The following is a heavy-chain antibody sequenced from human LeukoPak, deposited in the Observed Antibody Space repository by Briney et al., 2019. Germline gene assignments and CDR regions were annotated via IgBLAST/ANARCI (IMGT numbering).Heavy chain of an antibody. D-gene: IGHD6-13*01. CDR2: ISFDGSNK. V-gene: IGHV3-30-3*01. CDR3: ARERIYSSSWTSDY. CDR1: RFTFSSYA. J-gene: IGHJ4*02. Sequence: GGSLRLSCAPSRFTFSSYAMHWVRQAPGKGLEWVALISFDGSNKYYADSVKGRFTISRDNSKNTLYLQMSSLRVEDTAVYYCARERIYSSSWTSDYWGQGTLVTVSS.